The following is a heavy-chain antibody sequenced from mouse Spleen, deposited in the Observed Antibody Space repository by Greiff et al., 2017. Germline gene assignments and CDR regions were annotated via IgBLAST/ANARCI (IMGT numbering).Heavy chain of an antibody. CDR2: IYPGSGST. D-gene: IGHD2-4*01. V-gene: IGHV1-55*01. CDR3: ARPHMITTAWFAY. CDR1: GYTFTSYW. Sequence: VQLQQPGAELVKPGASVKMSCKASGYTFTSYWITWVKQRPGQGLEWIGDIYPGSGSTNYNEKFKSKATLTVDTSSSTAYMQLSSLTSEDSAVYYCARPHMITTAWFAYWGQGTLVTVSA. J-gene: IGHJ3*01.